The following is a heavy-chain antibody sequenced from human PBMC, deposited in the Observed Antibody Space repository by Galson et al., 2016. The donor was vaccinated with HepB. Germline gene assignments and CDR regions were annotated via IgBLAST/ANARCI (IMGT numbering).Heavy chain of an antibody. Sequence: SLRLSCAASGFTFSTYPMGWVRQAPGKGPEWVSGINAGGNNRYYSDSVKGRFAISRDNFKNTLYLQMNRLRAEDTAVYYCASGEKEGFWDQGTLVTVSS. CDR1: GFTFSTYP. J-gene: IGHJ4*02. CDR3: ASGEKEGF. CDR2: INAGGNNR. V-gene: IGHV3-23*01. D-gene: IGHD3-10*01.